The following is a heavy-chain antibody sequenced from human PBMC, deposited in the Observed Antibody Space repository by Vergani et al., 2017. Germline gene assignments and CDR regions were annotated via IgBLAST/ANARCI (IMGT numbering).Heavy chain of an antibody. V-gene: IGHV3-7*04. CDR3: ASDADHREIGYFDL. D-gene: IGHD1-14*01. CDR1: GFTFSSYW. CDR2: IKQDGSEK. Sequence: EVQLVESGGGLVQPGGSLRLSCAASGFTFSSYWMSWVRQAPGKGLEWVANIKQDGSEKYYVDSVKGRFTISRDNAKNSLYLKMNSLGAEDTSVYDCASDADHREIGYFDLWGRGTLVTVSS. J-gene: IGHJ2*01.